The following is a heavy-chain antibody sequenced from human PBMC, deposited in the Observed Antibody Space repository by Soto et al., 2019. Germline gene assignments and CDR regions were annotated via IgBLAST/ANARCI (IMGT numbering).Heavy chain of an antibody. CDR2: IYPSDSDT. CDR1: GYNFAGYW. J-gene: IGHJ4*02. CDR3: ARGGVSTRTFDY. D-gene: IGHD3-3*01. V-gene: IGHV5-51*01. Sequence: PXESLKTSFKGSGYNFAGYWIAWVRQMPGKGLELMGIIYPSDSDTRYRPSFQGQVTISADKSISSAYLQWSSLGASDTAMYYCARGGVSTRTFDYWGQGTPVTVSS.